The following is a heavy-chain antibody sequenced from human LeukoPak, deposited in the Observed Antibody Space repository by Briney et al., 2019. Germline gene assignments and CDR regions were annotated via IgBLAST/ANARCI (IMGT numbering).Heavy chain of an antibody. CDR3: TRDEAAATN. D-gene: IGHD6-13*01. J-gene: IGHJ4*02. CDR1: GFTFSSYW. CDR2: IKQDGREK. Sequence: GGSLRLSCAGSGFTFSSYWMSWVRQAPGKGPEWVANIKQDGREKHYVDSVKGRFTISRDNDKSSLYLQMNSLRAEDTAVYYCTRDEAAATNWGQGTLVTVSS. V-gene: IGHV3-7*01.